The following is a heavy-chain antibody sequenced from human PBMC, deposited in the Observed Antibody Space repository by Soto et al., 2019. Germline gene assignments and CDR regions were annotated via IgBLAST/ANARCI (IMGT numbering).Heavy chain of an antibody. J-gene: IGHJ6*02. V-gene: IGHV3-21*01. CDR1: GFTFSSCT. Sequence: EVHLVESGGGLVKPGGSLRLSCAVSGFTFSSCTMNWVRQAPGKGLEWVSCISPSTSHIYYADSVKGRFTISRDNAKNSLFLQMNSLRAEDTAVYYCSGCSGGACHQNYGMDVWGQGTTVTVSS. CDR3: SGCSGGACHQNYGMDV. CDR2: ISPSTSHI. D-gene: IGHD2-15*01.